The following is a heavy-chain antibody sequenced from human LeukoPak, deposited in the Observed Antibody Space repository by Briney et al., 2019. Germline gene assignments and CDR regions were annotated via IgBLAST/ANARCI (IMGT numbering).Heavy chain of an antibody. V-gene: IGHV3-23*01. CDR1: GFTFSRYG. Sequence: GGSLRLSCAASGFTFSRYGMSWVRQAPGKGLEWVSAISGSGGRTYYADSVKGRFTISRDNSKNTLYLQMNSLRAEDTAVYNCAKGDFYGSGRDYYYYMDVWGKGTTVTISS. J-gene: IGHJ6*03. D-gene: IGHD3-10*01. CDR3: AKGDFYGSGRDYYYYMDV. CDR2: ISGSGGRT.